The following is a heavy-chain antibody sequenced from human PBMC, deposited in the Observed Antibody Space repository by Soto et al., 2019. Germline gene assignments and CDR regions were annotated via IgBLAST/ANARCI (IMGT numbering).Heavy chain of an antibody. D-gene: IGHD2-2*01. V-gene: IGHV1-3*01. CDR2: INAGNGNT. CDR1: GYTFTSYA. CDR3: ARDRVGCSSTSCYARGVNWFDP. Sequence: QVQLVQSGAEVKKPGASVKVSCKASGYTFTSYAMHWVRQAPGQRLEWMGWINAGNGNTKYSQKFQGRVTITRDTSASTAYMGLSSLRSEDTAVYYCARDRVGCSSTSCYARGVNWFDPWGQGTLVTVSS. J-gene: IGHJ5*02.